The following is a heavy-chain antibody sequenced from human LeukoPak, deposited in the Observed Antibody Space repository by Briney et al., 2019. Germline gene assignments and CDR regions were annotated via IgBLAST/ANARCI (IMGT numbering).Heavy chain of an antibody. D-gene: IGHD3-9*01. J-gene: IGHJ4*02. Sequence: PGRSLRLSCVASGFTFDDYAMHWVRQAPGKGLEWVSGLSSNSGSIVYADSVKGRFTISRDNAKNSLYLQMNSLRAEDTAVYYCARDPHLVRYDILPLWGQGTLVTVSS. CDR1: GFTFDDYA. CDR2: LSSNSGSI. V-gene: IGHV3-9*01. CDR3: ARDPHLVRYDILPL.